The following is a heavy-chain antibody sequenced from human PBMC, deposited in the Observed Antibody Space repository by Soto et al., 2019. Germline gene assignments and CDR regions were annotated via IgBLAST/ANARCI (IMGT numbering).Heavy chain of an antibody. CDR3: ARARGSKYSSSSAFDY. CDR1: GYTFTSYG. Sequence: ASVKVSCKASGYTFTSYGITWVRQAPGQGLEWMGWISAYNGNTNYAQKLQGRVTMTTDTSTSTAYMELRSLRSDDTAVYYCARARGSKYSSSSAFDYWGQGTLVTVSS. CDR2: ISAYNGNT. J-gene: IGHJ4*02. D-gene: IGHD6-6*01. V-gene: IGHV1-18*01.